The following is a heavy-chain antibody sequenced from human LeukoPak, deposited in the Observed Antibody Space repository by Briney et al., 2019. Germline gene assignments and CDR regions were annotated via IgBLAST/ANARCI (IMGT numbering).Heavy chain of an antibody. Sequence: GGSVRLSCAASGFTFSSYSMNWVRQAPGKGLEWVSSINSSSNYIYYADSVKGRFTISRDNAKNSLYLQMNSLRAEDTAVYYCARDPSSGWYLKGWFDPWGQGTLVTVSS. V-gene: IGHV3-21*01. J-gene: IGHJ5*02. CDR3: ARDPSSGWYLKGWFDP. CDR2: INSSSNYI. D-gene: IGHD6-19*01. CDR1: GFTFSSYS.